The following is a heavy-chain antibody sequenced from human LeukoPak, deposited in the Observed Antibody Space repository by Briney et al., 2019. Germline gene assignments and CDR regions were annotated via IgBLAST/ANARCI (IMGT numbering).Heavy chain of an antibody. Sequence: KPSETLSLTCAVSGYSISSGYYWGWIRQPPGKGLEWIGSTYHSGSTYYNPSLKSRVTISVDTSKNQFSLKLSSVTAADTAVYYCARVVAAATWPFDIWGQGTMVTVSS. CDR3: ARVVAAATWPFDI. V-gene: IGHV4-38-2*01. CDR2: TYHSGST. D-gene: IGHD2-15*01. CDR1: GYSISSGYY. J-gene: IGHJ3*02.